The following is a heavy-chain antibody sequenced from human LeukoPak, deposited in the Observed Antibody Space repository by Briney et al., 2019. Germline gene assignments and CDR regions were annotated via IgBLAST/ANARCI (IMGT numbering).Heavy chain of an antibody. CDR3: ARDHYDILSGYYYLDV. V-gene: IGHV3-11*01. CDR2: ISGSGSAI. D-gene: IGHD3-9*01. J-gene: IGHJ6*03. Sequence: GGSLRLSCVASAFTFSASWMTWVRQAPGKGLEWVSYISGSGSAIYSADSVKGRFTISRDNAKNSLYLQMNSLRAEDTAVYYCARDHYDILSGYYYLDVWGKGTTVTISS. CDR1: AFTFSASW.